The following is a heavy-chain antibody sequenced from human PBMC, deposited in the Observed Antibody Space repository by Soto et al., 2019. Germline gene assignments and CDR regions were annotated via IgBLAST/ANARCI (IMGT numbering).Heavy chain of an antibody. CDR3: AREGDDPPGGYFDH. Sequence: QVQLVQPGAEVKKPGSSVKLSCKASGGTFSNSAIDWVRQAPGQGLEWMGGTLPLFGTAIYPQKFQGRDTIAADDSTGTAFMELNCLRSEDTSVYYCAREGDDPPGGYFDHWGQGTLVTVSS. CDR2: TLPLFGTA. CDR1: GGTFSNSA. D-gene: IGHD1-1*01. V-gene: IGHV1-69*01. J-gene: IGHJ4*02.